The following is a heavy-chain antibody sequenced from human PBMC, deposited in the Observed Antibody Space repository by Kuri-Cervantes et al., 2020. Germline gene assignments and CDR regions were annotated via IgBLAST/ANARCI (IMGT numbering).Heavy chain of an antibody. Sequence: GESLKISCAASGFTFSNYWMTWVRQAPGKGLTWVGRIKSKVDGGTAEVPLTTRFSISRDDSQATLYLDMKDLNIEDTAVYYCATGGRDYLGFWGHGTLVTVSS. D-gene: IGHD3-10*01. CDR3: ATGGRDYLGF. V-gene: IGHV3-15*01. CDR2: IKSKVDGGTA. J-gene: IGHJ4*01. CDR1: GFTFSNYW.